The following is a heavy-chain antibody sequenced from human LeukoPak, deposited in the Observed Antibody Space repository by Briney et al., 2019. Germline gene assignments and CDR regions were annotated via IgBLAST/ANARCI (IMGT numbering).Heavy chain of an antibody. CDR1: GGSISSGGYS. Sequence: SQTLSLTCAVSGGSISSGGYSWSWIRQPPGKGLEWIGYIYHRGSTYYNPSLKRRVTISVDRSKNQFSLKLRSVTAPDTAVYYCARGNGAFDIWGQGTMVTVSS. CDR2: IYHRGST. V-gene: IGHV4-30-2*01. D-gene: IGHD2-8*01. CDR3: ARGNGAFDI. J-gene: IGHJ3*02.